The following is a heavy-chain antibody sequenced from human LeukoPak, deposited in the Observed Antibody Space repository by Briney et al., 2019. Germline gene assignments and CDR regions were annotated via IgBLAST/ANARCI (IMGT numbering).Heavy chain of an antibody. Sequence: LGGSLRLSCAASGFTFSSYGMHWVRQAPGKGLEWVAVIWYDGSNEYYADSVKGRFTISRDNSQNMLYLQMDSLRAEDTSIYYCARGLAAAYNWFDPWGQGTLVTVSS. J-gene: IGHJ5*02. CDR3: ARGLAAAYNWFDP. D-gene: IGHD6-13*01. CDR1: GFTFSSYG. V-gene: IGHV3-33*01. CDR2: IWYDGSNE.